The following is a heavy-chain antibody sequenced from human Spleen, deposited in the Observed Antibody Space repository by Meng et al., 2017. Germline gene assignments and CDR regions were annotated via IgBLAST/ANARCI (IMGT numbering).Heavy chain of an antibody. CDR3: ARNLVGSSLDY. J-gene: IGHJ4*02. Sequence: VQLQAAGPGLVKPSGTLSLTCAVSGGSISTRDWWTWVRQPPGKGLEWIGEIYHSGRANYIPTLKSRVTISVDKSKNQFSLDPRSVIAADTAVYFCARNLVGSSLDYWGQGTLVTVSS. CDR1: GGSISTRDW. V-gene: IGHV4-4*02. CDR2: IYHSGRA. D-gene: IGHD1-14*01.